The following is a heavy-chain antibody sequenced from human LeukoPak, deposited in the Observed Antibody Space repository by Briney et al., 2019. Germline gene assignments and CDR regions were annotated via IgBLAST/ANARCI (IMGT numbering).Heavy chain of an antibody. Sequence: SETLSLTCTVSGGSISGYYWSWIRQPPGKGLEWIGYIYYSGSTNYNPSLKSRVTISVDSSKNQFSLKLSSVTAADTAVYYCARGGWELLGRFDPWGQGTLVTVSS. CDR2: IYYSGST. CDR3: ARGGWELLGRFDP. V-gene: IGHV4-59*01. D-gene: IGHD1-26*01. CDR1: GGSISGYY. J-gene: IGHJ5*02.